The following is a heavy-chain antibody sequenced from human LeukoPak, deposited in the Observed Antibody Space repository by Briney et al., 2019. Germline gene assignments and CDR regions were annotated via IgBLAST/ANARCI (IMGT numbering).Heavy chain of an antibody. CDR2: TSGDGITT. D-gene: IGHD5/OR15-5a*01. CDR3: ARDHVYGGADY. CDR1: GFXFHNYA. J-gene: IGHJ4*02. Sequence: GGSLRLSCAASGFXFHNYAIHWVRQAPGKGLEWVSLTSGDGITTYFADSVKGRFTISRDNSKSSLFLQMNSLRTEDTALYYCARDHVYGGADYWGQGTLVTVSS. V-gene: IGHV3-43*02.